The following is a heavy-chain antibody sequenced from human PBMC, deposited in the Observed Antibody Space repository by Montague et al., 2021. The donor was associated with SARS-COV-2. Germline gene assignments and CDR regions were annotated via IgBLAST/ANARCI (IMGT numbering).Heavy chain of an antibody. CDR3: ARVDTSFGVWDNFDY. J-gene: IGHJ4*02. CDR2: YHYGGTT. D-gene: IGHD3-3*01. CDR1: GGSISSGGYY. Sequence: TLSLTCTVSGGSISSGGYYWCWIRQPPGRRLELVGYYHYGGTTXYNPSLKSRVTISVDTSKNQFSLKMSSVTAADTAVYYCARVDTSFGVWDNFDYWGQGTLVTVSS. V-gene: IGHV4-31*03.